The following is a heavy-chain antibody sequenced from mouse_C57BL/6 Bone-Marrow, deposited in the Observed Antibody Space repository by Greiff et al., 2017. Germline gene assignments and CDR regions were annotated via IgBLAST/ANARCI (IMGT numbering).Heavy chain of an antibody. D-gene: IGHD3-2*02. J-gene: IGHJ2*01. V-gene: IGHV1-81*01. CDR2: IYPRSGNT. Sequence: VQRVEPGAELARPGASVKLSCKASGYTFTSYGISWVKQRTGQGLEWIGKIYPRSGNTYYNEKFKGKATLTADKSSSTAYMELLSLPSEDSAVYFCASPRQLSPYFDYWGQGTTLTVSS. CDR3: ASPRQLSPYFDY. CDR1: GYTFTSYG.